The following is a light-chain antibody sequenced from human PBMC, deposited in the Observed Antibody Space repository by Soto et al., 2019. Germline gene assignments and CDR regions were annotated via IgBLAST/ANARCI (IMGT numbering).Light chain of an antibody. CDR3: QQYKSFSGA. CDR1: QSVSND. Sequence: DIQMTQSPSTLSASVGDRVTITCRASQSVSNDLGWYQQKPGEAPKLLIYDASTLTSGVPSRFSGSGSGTEFTLTISSLQPDDFATYYCQQYKSFSGAFGQGTKVDIK. J-gene: IGKJ1*01. CDR2: DAS. V-gene: IGKV1-5*01.